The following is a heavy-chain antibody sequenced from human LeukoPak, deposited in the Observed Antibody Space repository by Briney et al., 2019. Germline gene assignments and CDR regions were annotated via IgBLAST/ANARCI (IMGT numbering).Heavy chain of an antibody. CDR3: ARDAYYGDYEPQFDY. D-gene: IGHD4-17*01. V-gene: IGHV1-3*01. J-gene: IGHJ4*02. CDR2: INAGNGNT. CDR1: GYTFTSYA. Sequence: ASVKVSCKASGYTFTSYAMHWVRQAPGQRLEWMGWINAGNGNTKYSQKFQGRVTITRDTSASTAYMELSRLRSDDTAVYYCARDAYYGDYEPQFDYWGQGTLVTVSS.